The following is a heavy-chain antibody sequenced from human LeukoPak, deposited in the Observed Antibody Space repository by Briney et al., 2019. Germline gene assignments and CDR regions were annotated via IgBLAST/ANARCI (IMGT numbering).Heavy chain of an antibody. J-gene: IGHJ4*02. Sequence: ASVKVSCKASGYTFTYYNMHWVRQAPGQGLEWMGWINPISGGTNYAQKFQGRVTMTRDTSIRTAYMELTRLRSDDTAVYYCVPHNSGSSPYFDYWGQGSLVTVSS. CDR1: GYTFTYYN. V-gene: IGHV1-2*02. CDR2: INPISGGT. CDR3: VPHNSGSSPYFDY. D-gene: IGHD3-22*01.